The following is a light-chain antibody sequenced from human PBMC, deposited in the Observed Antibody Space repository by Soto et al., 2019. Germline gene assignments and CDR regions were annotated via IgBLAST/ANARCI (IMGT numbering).Light chain of an antibody. CDR2: GAS. Sequence: EIVLTQSPGTLSLSPGERATLSCRASQTISSTSLAWYQQKPGQAPRLLIFGASTRATGIPDRFSGSGSGTDFTLTISRLEPEDFAVYYCQQYDSSRRTFGQGTKVEIK. V-gene: IGKV3-20*01. J-gene: IGKJ1*01. CDR1: QTISSTS. CDR3: QQYDSSRRT.